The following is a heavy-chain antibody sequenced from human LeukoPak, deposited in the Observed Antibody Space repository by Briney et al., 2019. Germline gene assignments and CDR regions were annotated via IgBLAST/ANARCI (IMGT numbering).Heavy chain of an antibody. D-gene: IGHD3-22*01. V-gene: IGHV5-51*01. CDR3: ARHLRLWGTMIPLGFDP. Sequence: GESLKISCKGSGYSFTSYWIGWVRQMPGKGLEWMGIIYPGDSDTRYSPSFQGQVTISADKSISTAYLQWSSLKASDTAMYYCARHLRLWGTMIPLGFDPWGQGTLVTVSS. CDR2: IYPGDSDT. J-gene: IGHJ5*02. CDR1: GYSFTSYW.